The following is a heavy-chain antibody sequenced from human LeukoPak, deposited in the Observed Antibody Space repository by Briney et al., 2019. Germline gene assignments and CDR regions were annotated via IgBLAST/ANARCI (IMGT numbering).Heavy chain of an antibody. D-gene: IGHD4-23*01. CDR1: GITVSSNY. CDR2: IYSGGST. V-gene: IGHV3-53*05. Sequence: GGSLRLSCAASGITVSSNYMSWVRQAPGKGLEWVSVIYSGGSTYYADSVKGRFTISRDNSKNTLYLQMNSLRAEDTAVYYCAKGVVTFIDYWGQGTLVTVSS. J-gene: IGHJ4*02. CDR3: AKGVVTFIDY.